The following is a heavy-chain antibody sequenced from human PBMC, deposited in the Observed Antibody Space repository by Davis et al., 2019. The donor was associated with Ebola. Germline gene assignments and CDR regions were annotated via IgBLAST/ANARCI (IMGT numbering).Heavy chain of an antibody. CDR3: ARAKDWFDP. V-gene: IGHV4-30-2*01. CDR1: GGSISSGGYS. Sequence: PSEPLSLTCAVSGGSISSGGYSWSWIRQPPGKGLEWIGYIYHSGSTYYNPSLKSRVTISVDRSKNQFSLKLSSVTAADTAVYYCARAKDWFDPWGQGTLVTVSS. CDR2: IYHSGST. J-gene: IGHJ5*02.